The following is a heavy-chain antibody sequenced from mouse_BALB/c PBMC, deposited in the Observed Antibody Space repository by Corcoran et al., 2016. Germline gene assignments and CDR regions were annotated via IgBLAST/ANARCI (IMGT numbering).Heavy chain of an antibody. D-gene: IGHD1-1*01. V-gene: IGHV8-12*01. CDR1: GFSLSTSGMG. J-gene: IGHJ3*01. CDR3: ARRADYYGSLAY. CDR2: IYWDDDK. Sequence: QVTLKESGPGILQPSQTLSLTCSFSGFSLSTSGMGVSWIRQPSGKGLEWLTHIYWDDDKRYNPSLKSRLTISKDTSRNQVFLKITSVDTADTATYYCARRADYYGSLAYWGQGTLVTVSA.